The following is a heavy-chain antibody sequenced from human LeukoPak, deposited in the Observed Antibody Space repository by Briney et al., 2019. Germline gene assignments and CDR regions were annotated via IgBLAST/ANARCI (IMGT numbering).Heavy chain of an antibody. CDR1: GYTFTTYG. D-gene: IGHD6-19*01. V-gene: IGHV1-2*02. Sequence: ASVKVSCKASGYTFTTYGINWVRQAPGQGLEWMGWINPNSGGTNYAQKFQGRVTMTRDTSISTAYMELSRLRSDDTAVYYCAREYSSGWKLDAFDIWGQGTMVTVSS. J-gene: IGHJ3*02. CDR2: INPNSGGT. CDR3: AREYSSGWKLDAFDI.